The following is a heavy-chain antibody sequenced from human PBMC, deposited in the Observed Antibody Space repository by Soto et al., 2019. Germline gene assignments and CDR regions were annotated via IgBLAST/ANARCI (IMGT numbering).Heavy chain of an antibody. CDR1: GNTLNTDT. CDR3: AIGRTGSNGYYWA. J-gene: IGHJ5*02. D-gene: IGHD3-22*01. V-gene: IGHV1-69*02. CDR2: IIPVIGVG. Sequence: QVQLVQSGAEVKKPGSSVKVSCKPSGNTLNTDTITWLRQAPGQGLEWMGRIIPVIGVGTYAQKFQDRVTITADNSTTTVYMEVTSLTSEATATYYCAIGRTGSNGYYWAWGQGTQVTVS.